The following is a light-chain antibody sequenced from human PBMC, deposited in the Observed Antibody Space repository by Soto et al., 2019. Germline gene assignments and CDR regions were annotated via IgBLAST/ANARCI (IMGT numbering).Light chain of an antibody. Sequence: EIVLTQSPVTLSLSPGERATLSCRASQSVTTFLAWYQQKPGQAPTLLIYDASKRATGIPARFSGSGSGTDFTLTSSSLEPEDFAVYYCQQRTNWPLTFGGGTKVEIK. V-gene: IGKV3-11*01. J-gene: IGKJ4*01. CDR3: QQRTNWPLT. CDR2: DAS. CDR1: QSVTTF.